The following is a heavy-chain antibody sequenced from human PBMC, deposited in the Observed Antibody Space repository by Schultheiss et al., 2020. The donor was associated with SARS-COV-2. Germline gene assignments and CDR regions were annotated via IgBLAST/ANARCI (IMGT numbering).Heavy chain of an antibody. CDR3: ARDPGYKVSSPHHNWFDP. CDR1: GGSISSGGYS. Sequence: SDTLSLTCAVSGGSISSGGYSWSWIRQPPGKGLEWIGYIYHSGSTYYNPSLKSRVTISVDRSKNQFSLKLSSVTAADTAVYYCARDPGYKVSSPHHNWFDPWGQGTLVTVSS. CDR2: IYHSGST. V-gene: IGHV4-30-2*01. J-gene: IGHJ5*02. D-gene: IGHD2-2*02.